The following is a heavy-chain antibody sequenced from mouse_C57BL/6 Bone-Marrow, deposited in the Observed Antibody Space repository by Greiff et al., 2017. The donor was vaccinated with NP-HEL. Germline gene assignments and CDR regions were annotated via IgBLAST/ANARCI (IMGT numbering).Heavy chain of an antibody. CDR2: INPYNGDT. Sequence: DVKLQQSGPELVKPGDSVKISCKASGYSFTGYFMNWVMQSHGKSLEWIGRINPYNGDTFYNQKFKGKATLTVDKSSSTAHMELRSLTSEDSAVYYCARSGYSNLFAYWGQGTLVTVSA. J-gene: IGHJ3*01. V-gene: IGHV1-20*01. D-gene: IGHD2-5*01. CDR3: ARSGYSNLFAY. CDR1: GYSFTGYF.